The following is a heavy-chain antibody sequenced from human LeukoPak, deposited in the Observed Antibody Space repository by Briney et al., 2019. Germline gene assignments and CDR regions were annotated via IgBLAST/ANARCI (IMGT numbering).Heavy chain of an antibody. CDR1: GFTFSSYS. J-gene: IGHJ1*01. V-gene: IGHV3-48*01. D-gene: IGHD3-22*01. CDR2: ISSSSSTI. Sequence: GGSLRLSCAASGFTFSSYSMNWVRQAPGKGLEWVSYISSSSSTIYYADSVKGRFTISRDNSKNTLYLQMNSLRGEDTAVYYCARGPRDSSGYPEYFQHWGQGTLVTVSS. CDR3: ARGPRDSSGYPEYFQH.